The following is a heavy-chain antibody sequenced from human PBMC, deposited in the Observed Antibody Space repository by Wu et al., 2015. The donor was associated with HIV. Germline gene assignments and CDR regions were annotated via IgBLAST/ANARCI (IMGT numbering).Heavy chain of an antibody. Sequence: QVQLVQSGTELKKPGASVKVSCKASGYTFTNYDINWVRQATGQGLEWMGWMNPKSGHTGYVQKFQGRVTMTRNISITTVYMELSSLRSEDTAVYYCARGLATVVTEWVLFAYWGQGTLVTVSS. CDR2: MNPKSGHT. CDR3: ARGLATVVTEWVLFAY. V-gene: IGHV1-8*01. D-gene: IGHD4-23*01. J-gene: IGHJ4*02. CDR1: GYTFTNYD.